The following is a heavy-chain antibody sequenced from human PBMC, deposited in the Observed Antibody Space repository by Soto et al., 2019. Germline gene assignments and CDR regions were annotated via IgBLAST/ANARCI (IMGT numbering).Heavy chain of an antibody. CDR3: AAGREDWDFDY. CDR2: ISYDGSNK. V-gene: IGHV3-30*03. J-gene: IGHJ4*02. D-gene: IGHD6-13*01. Sequence: QVQLVESGGGVVQPGRSLRLSCAASGFTFSSYGMHWVRQAPGKGLEWVAVISYDGSNKYYADSVKGRFTISRDNSKNTLYLQMNSLRAEDTAVYYCAAGREDWDFDYWGQGTLVTVSS. CDR1: GFTFSSYG.